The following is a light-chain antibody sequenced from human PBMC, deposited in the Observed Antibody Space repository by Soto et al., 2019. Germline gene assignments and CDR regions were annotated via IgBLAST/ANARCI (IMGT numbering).Light chain of an antibody. CDR2: DVS. Sequence: QSALAQPASVSGSPGQSVTISCAGTSSDVGGYNFVSWYQQHPGKAPQLMIYDVSSRPSGVSNRFSGSKSGNTASLTISGLQAEDDADYYCSSYTSSYTYVFGTGTRSPS. CDR1: SSDVGGYNF. J-gene: IGLJ1*01. V-gene: IGLV2-14*03. CDR3: SSYTSSYTYV.